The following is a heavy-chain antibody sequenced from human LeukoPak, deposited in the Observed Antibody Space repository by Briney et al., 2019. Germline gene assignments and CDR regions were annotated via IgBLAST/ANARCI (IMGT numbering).Heavy chain of an antibody. CDR1: GFTFSSHS. V-gene: IGHV3-48*01. D-gene: IGHD3-16*01. CDR2: ISSSSSTI. CDR3: ARDLYDYVWGSYSH. Sequence: GGSLRLSCAASGFTFSSHSMNWVRQAPGKGLEWVSYISSSSSTIYYADSVKGRFTISRDNAKNSLYLQMNSLRAEDTAVYYCARDLYDYVWGSYSHWGQGTLVTVSS. J-gene: IGHJ4*02.